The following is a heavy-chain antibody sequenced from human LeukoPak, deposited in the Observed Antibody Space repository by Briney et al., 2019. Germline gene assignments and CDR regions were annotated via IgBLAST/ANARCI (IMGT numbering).Heavy chain of an antibody. D-gene: IGHD1-26*01. V-gene: IGHV1-69-2*01. J-gene: IGHJ4*02. Sequence: ASVKISCKVSGYTFTDYYMHWVQQAPGKGLEWMGLVDPEDGETIYAEKFQGRVTITADTSTDTAYMELSSLRSEDTAVYYCSTDRLGGSYGLDYWGQGTLVTVSS. CDR1: GYTFTDYY. CDR3: STDRLGGSYGLDY. CDR2: VDPEDGET.